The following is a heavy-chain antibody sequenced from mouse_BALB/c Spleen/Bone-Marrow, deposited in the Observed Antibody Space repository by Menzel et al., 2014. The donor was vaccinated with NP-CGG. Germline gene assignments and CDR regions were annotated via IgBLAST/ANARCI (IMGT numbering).Heavy chain of an antibody. V-gene: IGHV1S81*02. CDR3: TREGAY. CDR2: INHSNGYT. J-gene: IGHJ3*01. CDR1: GYTFTSYY. Sequence: QVQLKQSGAELVKPGASVKLSRKASGYTFTSYYMYWVKQRPGQGLEWIGEINHSNGYTNFNEKFKSKATLTVDKSSSTAYMQLSSLTSEDSAVYYCTREGAYWGQGTLVTVSA.